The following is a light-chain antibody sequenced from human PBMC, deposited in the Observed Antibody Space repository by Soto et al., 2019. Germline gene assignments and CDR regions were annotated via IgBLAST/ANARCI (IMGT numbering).Light chain of an antibody. CDR1: QSISSW. J-gene: IGKJ1*01. CDR2: DAS. CDR3: QQYNSYSWT. Sequence: DIQMTQSPSTLSASVGDRVTITCRAIQSISSWLAWYQQKPGKAPKLLIYDASSLESGVPSRFSGSGSGTEFTLTNSSLQPDDFATYYCQQYNSYSWTFGQGTKVEIK. V-gene: IGKV1-5*01.